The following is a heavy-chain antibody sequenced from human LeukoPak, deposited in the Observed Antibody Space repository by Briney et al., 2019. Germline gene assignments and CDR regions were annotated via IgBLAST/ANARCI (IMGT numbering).Heavy chain of an antibody. J-gene: IGHJ4*02. V-gene: IGHV4-59*12. CDR3: AKDLEAAPPPHFDY. D-gene: IGHD6-13*01. CDR1: GGSISSYY. CDR2: IYYSGST. Sequence: SETLSLTCTVSGGSISSYYWSWIRQPPGKGLEWIGYIYYSGSTNYNPSLKSRVTISLDTSRNQFSLKLNSVTAADTAVYYCAKDLEAAPPPHFDYWGQGTLVTVSS.